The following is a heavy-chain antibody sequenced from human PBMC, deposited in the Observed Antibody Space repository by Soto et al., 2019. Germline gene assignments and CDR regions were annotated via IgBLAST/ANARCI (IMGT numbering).Heavy chain of an antibody. CDR2: IYYSGST. J-gene: IGHJ3*02. D-gene: IGHD3-22*01. Sequence: QVQLQESGPGLVKPSQTLSLTCTVSGGSISSGGYYWSWIRQHPGKGLEGIGYIYYSGSTYYNPSLKSRVTISVDTSKNQFSLKLSSVTAADTAVYYCARDRGYSSGYFEPVDAFDIWGQGTMVTVSS. V-gene: IGHV4-31*03. CDR1: GGSISSGGYY. CDR3: ARDRGYSSGYFEPVDAFDI.